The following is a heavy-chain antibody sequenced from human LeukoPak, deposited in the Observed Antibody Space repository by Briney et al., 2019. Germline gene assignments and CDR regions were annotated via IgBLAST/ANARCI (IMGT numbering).Heavy chain of an antibody. J-gene: IGHJ4*02. CDR1: GFILSSYA. CDR2: TQHDGDDK. CDR3: AKVLPGPFHY. Sequence: PGRSLRLSCAASGFILSSYAMHWVRQAPGKGLEWVAFTQHDGDDKYYADSVKGRFTISRDNSKNTLYLQMNSLRAEDTAVYYCAKVLPGPFHYWGQGTLVTVSS. D-gene: IGHD1-1*01. V-gene: IGHV3-30*02.